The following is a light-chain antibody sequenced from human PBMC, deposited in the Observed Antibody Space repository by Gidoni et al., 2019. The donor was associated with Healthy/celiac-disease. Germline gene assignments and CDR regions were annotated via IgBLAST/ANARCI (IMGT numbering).Light chain of an antibody. CDR3: QQYYSTPLT. CDR1: QSVLYSSNNKNY. V-gene: IGKV4-1*01. J-gene: IGKJ4*01. CDR2: WAS. Sequence: DIVMTQSPDSLAVSLGERATINCKSSQSVLYSSNNKNYLAWYQQKPGQSPKLLIYWASTRVSGVPDRFSGSGSGTDFTLTISSLQAEDVAVYYCQQYYSTPLTFGGGTKVEIK.